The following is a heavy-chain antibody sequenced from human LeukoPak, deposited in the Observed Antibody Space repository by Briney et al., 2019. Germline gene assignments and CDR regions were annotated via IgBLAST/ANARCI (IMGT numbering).Heavy chain of an antibody. CDR1: GFTFSSYA. CDR2: ISGTGGAT. Sequence: GGSLRLSCAASGFTFSSYAMSWVRPAPGKGLEWVSVISGTGGATYYANSVKGRFTVSRDNSKNTLYLQLNSLRAEDTAMYYCAKDSDMVRGVIDCWGQGTLVTVSS. V-gene: IGHV3-23*01. D-gene: IGHD3-10*01. J-gene: IGHJ4*02. CDR3: AKDSDMVRGVIDC.